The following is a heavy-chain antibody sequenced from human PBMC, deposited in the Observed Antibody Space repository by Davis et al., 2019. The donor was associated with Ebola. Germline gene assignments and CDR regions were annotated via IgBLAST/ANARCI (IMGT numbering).Heavy chain of an antibody. Sequence: GESLKISCSASGFRFDSYVMNWVRQAPGKGLEWISAISGWGGTTYYADSVNGRFTVSRENSKNKVYLQMNRLRAEDTAVYYCAGSLLWFGELWSWGQGTLVTVSS. J-gene: IGHJ5*02. V-gene: IGHV3-23*01. D-gene: IGHD3-10*01. CDR2: ISGWGGTT. CDR3: AGSLLWFGELWS. CDR1: GFRFDSYV.